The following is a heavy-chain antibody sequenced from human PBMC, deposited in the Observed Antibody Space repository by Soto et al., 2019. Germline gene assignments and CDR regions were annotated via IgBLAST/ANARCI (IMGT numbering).Heavy chain of an antibody. J-gene: IGHJ5*01. CDR1: GFTFSIYG. CDR3: AKTMVRGGLYNWFDS. V-gene: IGHV3-30*18. D-gene: IGHD3-10*01. Sequence: QVQLVESGGGVVQPGRSLRLSCAASGFTFSIYGMHWVRQSPDKGLEWVAVISSDGTNKYYADSVKGRFTISRDNSNNTLYLEMNSLRAEDTAVYYCAKTMVRGGLYNWFDSWGQGNVVIVSS. CDR2: ISSDGTNK.